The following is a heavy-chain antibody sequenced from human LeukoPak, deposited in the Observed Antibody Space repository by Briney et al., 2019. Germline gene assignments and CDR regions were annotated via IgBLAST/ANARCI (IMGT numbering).Heavy chain of an antibody. CDR2: ISHIGST. D-gene: IGHD4-11*01. CDR1: GYSISNGYN. V-gene: IGHV4-38-2*02. CDR3: ARTYINFSNYFDP. Sequence: SETLSLTCTVSGYSISNGYNWGWVRQPPGKGLECIGSISHIGSTYYNPSLESRVTISLHTSMNQFSLELRSVTAADTAVYYCARTYINFSNYFDPWGQGTLVTVSS. J-gene: IGHJ5*02.